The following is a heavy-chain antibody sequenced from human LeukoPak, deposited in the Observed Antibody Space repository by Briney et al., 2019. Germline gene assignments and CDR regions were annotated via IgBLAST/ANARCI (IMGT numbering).Heavy chain of an antibody. D-gene: IGHD3-10*01. CDR1: GFTFSSYS. V-gene: IGHV3-48*02. CDR2: ISSSSSTI. J-gene: IGHJ4*02. CDR3: VRGFTYYYGSGSYVDY. Sequence: GGSLRLSCAASGFTFSSYSMNWVRQAPGKGLEWVSYISSSSSTIYYADSVKGRFTISRDNAKNSLYLQMNSLRDEDTAVYYCVRGFTYYYGSGSYVDYWGQGTLVTVSS.